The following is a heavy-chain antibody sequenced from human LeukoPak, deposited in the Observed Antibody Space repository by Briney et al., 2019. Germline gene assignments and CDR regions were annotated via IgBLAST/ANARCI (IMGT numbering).Heavy chain of an antibody. D-gene: IGHD3-10*01. J-gene: IGHJ6*02. CDR3: ARDRRITMVRGVMLYYYYGMDV. Sequence: ASLKVSCKASGYTFTSYGISWGREAPGQGLEWMGWISAYNGDTNYAQTLQGRVTMTTDTSTSTAYMELRSLRSDDTAVYYCARDRRITMVRGVMLYYYYGMDVWGQGTTVTVSS. CDR2: ISAYNGDT. CDR1: GYTFTSYG. V-gene: IGHV1-18*01.